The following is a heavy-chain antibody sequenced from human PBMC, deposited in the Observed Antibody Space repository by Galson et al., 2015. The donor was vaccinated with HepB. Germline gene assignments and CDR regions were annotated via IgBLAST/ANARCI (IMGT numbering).Heavy chain of an antibody. CDR1: GFPFRSYS. CDR2: ISSSSSHI. D-gene: IGHD3-22*01. Sequence: SLRLSCAASGFPFRSYSMNWVRQPPGKGLEWVSSISSSSSHIYYASSVQGQFTISRDNSKYTLSLQMNSLRADDTAVQYCAKDAWGYNSSWHLCDFWGQGTKVTVS. CDR3: AKDAWGYNSSWHLCDF. V-gene: IGHV3-21*04. J-gene: IGHJ3*01.